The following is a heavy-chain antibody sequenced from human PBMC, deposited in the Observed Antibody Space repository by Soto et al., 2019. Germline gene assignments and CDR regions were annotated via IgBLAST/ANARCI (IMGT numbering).Heavy chain of an antibody. D-gene: IGHD6-13*01. V-gene: IGHV1-69*06. J-gene: IGHJ1*01. CDR2: IIPIFGTA. CDR3: ARVGVYSSSWSH. CDR1: GGTFSSYA. Sequence: WASVKVSCKASGGTFSSYAISWVRQAPGQGLEWMGGIIPIFGTANYAQKFQGRVTITADKSTSTAYMELSSLRSEDTAVYYCARVGVYSSSWSHWGQRTLVTASS.